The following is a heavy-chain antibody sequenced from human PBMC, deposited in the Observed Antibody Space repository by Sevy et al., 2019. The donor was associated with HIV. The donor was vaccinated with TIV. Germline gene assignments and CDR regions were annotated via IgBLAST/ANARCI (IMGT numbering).Heavy chain of an antibody. CDR3: ARGELEPSYYFDY. Sequence: GGSLRLSCAASGFTFSSYGMHWVRQAPGKGLEWVAVIWYDGSNKYYADSVKGRFTISRDNSKNTLYLQMNSLRAEDTAVYYCARGELEPSYYFDYWGQRTLVTVSS. CDR2: IWYDGSNK. J-gene: IGHJ4*02. V-gene: IGHV3-33*01. CDR1: GFTFSSYG. D-gene: IGHD1-1*01.